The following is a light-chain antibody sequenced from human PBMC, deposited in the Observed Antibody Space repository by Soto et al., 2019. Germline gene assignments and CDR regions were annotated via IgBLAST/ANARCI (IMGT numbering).Light chain of an antibody. CDR3: CSYAGSSTVYL. V-gene: IGLV2-23*03. Sequence: QSVLTQPASVSGSPGQSITISCTGTSSDVGGYNLVSWYQQHPGKAPKLMIYEGSKRPSGVSNRFSGSKSVNTASLTISGLQADDEADDYCCSYAGSSTVYLFGTGTKVTVL. J-gene: IGLJ1*01. CDR2: EGS. CDR1: SSDVGGYNL.